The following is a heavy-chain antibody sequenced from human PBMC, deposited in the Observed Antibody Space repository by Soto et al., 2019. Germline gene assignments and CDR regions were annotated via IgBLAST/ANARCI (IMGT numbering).Heavy chain of an antibody. V-gene: IGHV3-15*07. J-gene: IGHJ4*02. CDR3: TTDGGLLQRSLLLTY. CDR1: GLTFSNAW. CDR2: IKNKTDGGTS. Sequence: GGSLRLSCAASGLTFSNAWMNWVRPAPGKGLEWVGRIKNKTDGGTSNYAGPVKGRFTISRDDSISTLYLQMNSLKTEDTAVDYCTTDGGLLQRSLLLTYWGQGTLVTVSS. D-gene: IGHD3-22*01.